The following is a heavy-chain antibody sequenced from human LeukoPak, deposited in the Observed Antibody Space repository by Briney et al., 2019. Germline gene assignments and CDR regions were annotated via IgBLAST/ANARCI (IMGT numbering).Heavy chain of an antibody. CDR2: ISWNSGSI. Sequence: PGRSLRLSCAASGFTFDDYAMHWVRQAPGKGLEWVSGISWNSGSIGYADSVKGRFTISRDNAKNSLYLQMNSLRAEDTALYYCAKDIGVQLWLGAFDIWGQGTMVTVSS. J-gene: IGHJ3*02. CDR3: AKDIGVQLWLGAFDI. V-gene: IGHV3-9*01. CDR1: GFTFDDYA. D-gene: IGHD5-18*01.